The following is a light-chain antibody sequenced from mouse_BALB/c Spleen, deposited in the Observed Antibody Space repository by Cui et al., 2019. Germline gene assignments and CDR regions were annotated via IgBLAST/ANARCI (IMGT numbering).Light chain of an antibody. CDR3: RQWSSYPFT. V-gene: IGKV4-55*01. CDR1: SSVSY. CDR2: DTS. Sequence: QIVLTQSPAIMSASPGEKVTMTCSASSSVSYMYWYQQKPGSSPRLLIYDTSNLASGVPVRFSGSGSGTSYSLTISRMEAEDAATYYCRQWSSYPFTFGSGTKLEIK. J-gene: IGKJ4*01.